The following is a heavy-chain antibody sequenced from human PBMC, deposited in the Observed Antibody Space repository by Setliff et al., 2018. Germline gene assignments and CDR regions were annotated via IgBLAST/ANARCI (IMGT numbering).Heavy chain of an antibody. CDR2: ISGYNGNT. Sequence: ASVKVSCKASGYTFTSYAVTWVRQAPGQGLEWMGGISGYNGNTSYAQNLQGRVTITTDPSSRTAYMELRSLRSDDTAVYYCARDTSTRSAASDPSFNFDFWGQGSLVTVSS. J-gene: IGHJ4*02. V-gene: IGHV1-18*01. CDR1: GYTFTSYA. D-gene: IGHD5-12*01. CDR3: ARDTSTRSAASDPSFNFDF.